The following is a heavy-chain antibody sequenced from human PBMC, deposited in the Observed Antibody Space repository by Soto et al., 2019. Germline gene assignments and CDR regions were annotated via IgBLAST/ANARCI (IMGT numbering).Heavy chain of an antibody. V-gene: IGHV1-18*01. CDR2: ISAYNGNT. CDR3: ARMILYGSGSYYSINWFDP. J-gene: IGHJ5*02. CDR1: GYTFTSYG. D-gene: IGHD3-10*01. Sequence: ASVKVSCKASGYTFTSYGISWVRQAPGQGLEWMGWISAYNGNTNYAQKLQGRVTMTTDTSTSTAYMELRSLRSDDTAVYYCARMILYGSGSYYSINWFDPWGQGTLVTVSS.